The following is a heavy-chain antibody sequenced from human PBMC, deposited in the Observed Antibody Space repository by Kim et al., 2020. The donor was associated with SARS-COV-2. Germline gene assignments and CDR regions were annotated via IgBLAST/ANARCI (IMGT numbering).Heavy chain of an antibody. D-gene: IGHD3-10*01. J-gene: IGHJ6*02. V-gene: IGHV4-34*01. CDR2: INHSGST. CDR3: ARGKIGSGSYYNLALPRYGMDV. Sequence: SETLSLTCAVYGGSFSGYYWSWIRQPPGKGLEWIGEINHSGSTNYNPSLKSRVTISVDTSKNQFSLKLSSVTAADTAVYYCARGKIGSGSYYNLALPRYGMDVWDQGTTVTVSS. CDR1: GGSFSGYY.